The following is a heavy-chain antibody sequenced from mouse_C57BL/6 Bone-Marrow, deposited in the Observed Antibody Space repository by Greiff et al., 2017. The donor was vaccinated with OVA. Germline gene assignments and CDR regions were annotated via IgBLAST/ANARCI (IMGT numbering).Heavy chain of an antibody. Sequence: EVKLQQSGPELVKPGASVKISCKASGYTFTDYYMNWVKQSHGKSLEWIGDINPNNGGTSYNQKFKGKATLTVDKSSSTAYMELRSLTSEDSAVYYCARPVGFAYWGQGTLVTVSA. CDR3: ARPVGFAY. CDR2: INPNNGGT. J-gene: IGHJ3*01. CDR1: GYTFTDYY. V-gene: IGHV1-26*01.